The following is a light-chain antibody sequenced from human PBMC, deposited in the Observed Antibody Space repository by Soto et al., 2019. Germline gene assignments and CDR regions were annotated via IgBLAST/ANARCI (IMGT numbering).Light chain of an antibody. CDR2: GNS. V-gene: IGLV1-40*01. J-gene: IGLJ1*01. CDR1: RSNIGAGYD. CDR3: QSYDSSVSGYV. Sequence: QSALTQPPSXSGTPGESVTLSCTGSRSNIGAGYDVHWYQQLPRTAPNLLIYGNSNRPSGVPDRSSGSKSGTSASLAITGLQAEDEADYYCQSYDSSVSGYVFATRTKVTVL.